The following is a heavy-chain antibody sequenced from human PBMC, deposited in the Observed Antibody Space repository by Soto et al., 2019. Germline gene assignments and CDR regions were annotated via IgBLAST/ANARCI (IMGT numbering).Heavy chain of an antibody. CDR1: GYTFTSYA. V-gene: IGHV1-3*01. Sequence: QVQLVQSGAEVKKPGASVKVSCKASGYTFTSYAMHWVRQAPGQRLEWMGWINAGNGNTKYSQKFQGRVTITRDTSASTAYMELSSLRSEDTAVYYCARELENSSGWYLVYYYGMDVWGQGTTVTVSS. J-gene: IGHJ6*02. CDR2: INAGNGNT. D-gene: IGHD6-19*01. CDR3: ARELENSSGWYLVYYYGMDV.